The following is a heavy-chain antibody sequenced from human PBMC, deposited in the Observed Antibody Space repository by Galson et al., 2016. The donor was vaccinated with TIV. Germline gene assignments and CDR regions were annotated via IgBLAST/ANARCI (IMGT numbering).Heavy chain of an antibody. Sequence: SVKVSCKASGVIFNSYTFNWVRQAPRQGLEWMGGIIPIFGTTNYAQKFQGRVTITTDKSTTTAYMELSSLRSEDTAVYYCARDASGSYKDYYYYGMDVWGQGTTVIVSS. CDR1: GVIFNSYT. CDR3: ARDASGSYKDYYYYGMDV. CDR2: IIPIFGTT. J-gene: IGHJ6*02. V-gene: IGHV1-69*05. D-gene: IGHD1-26*01.